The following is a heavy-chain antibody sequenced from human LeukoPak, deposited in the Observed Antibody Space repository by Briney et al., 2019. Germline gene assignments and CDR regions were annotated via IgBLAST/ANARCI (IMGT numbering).Heavy chain of an antibody. Sequence: SQTLSLTCAISGDSVSSNSAAWNWIRQSPSRGPEWLGRTYYRSKWYNDYAVSVKSRITINPDTSKNQFSLQLNSVTPEDTAVYYCAREVLLWFGELNDAFDIWGQGTMVTVSS. D-gene: IGHD3-10*01. V-gene: IGHV6-1*01. CDR1: GDSVSSNSAA. CDR2: TYYRSKWYN. CDR3: AREVLLWFGELNDAFDI. J-gene: IGHJ3*02.